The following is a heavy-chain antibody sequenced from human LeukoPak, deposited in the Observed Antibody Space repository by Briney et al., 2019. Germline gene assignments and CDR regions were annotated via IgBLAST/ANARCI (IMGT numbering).Heavy chain of an antibody. CDR1: GGTFSSYA. CDR3: ARSFGCSGGSCYSNWFDP. Sequence: SVKLSCTASGGTFSSYAISWVRQAPGQGLEWMGGIIPIFGTANYAQKFQGRVTITADKSTSTAYMELSSLRSEDTAVYYCARSFGCSGGSCYSNWFDPWGQGTLVTVSS. CDR2: IIPIFGTA. J-gene: IGHJ5*02. V-gene: IGHV1-69*06. D-gene: IGHD2-15*01.